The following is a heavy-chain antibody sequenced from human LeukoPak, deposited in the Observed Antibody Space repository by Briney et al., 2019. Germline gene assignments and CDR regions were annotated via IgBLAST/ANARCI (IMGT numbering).Heavy chain of an antibody. V-gene: IGHV3-23*01. CDR1: GFTFSSYA. CDR2: ISGSGGST. D-gene: IGHD6-19*01. CDR3: AKDPYSSGWYPSAFGAFDI. Sequence: PGGSLRLSCAASGFTFSSYAMSWVRQAPGKGLEWVSAISGSGGSTYYADSVKGRFTISRDNSKNTLYPQMNSLRAEDTAVYYCAKDPYSSGWYPSAFGAFDIWGQGTMVTVSS. J-gene: IGHJ3*02.